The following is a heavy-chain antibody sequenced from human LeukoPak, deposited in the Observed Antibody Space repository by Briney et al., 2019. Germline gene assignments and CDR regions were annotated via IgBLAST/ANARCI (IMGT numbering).Heavy chain of an antibody. Sequence: KSSETLSLTCTVSGGSISSYCWSWIRQPPGKGLEWIGYIYYSGSTNYNPSLKSRVTISVDTSKNQFSLKLSSVTAADTAVYYCARLRDSSGYYVFDYWGQGTLVTVSS. CDR1: GGSISSYC. V-gene: IGHV4-59*01. D-gene: IGHD3-22*01. J-gene: IGHJ4*02. CDR2: IYYSGST. CDR3: ARLRDSSGYYVFDY.